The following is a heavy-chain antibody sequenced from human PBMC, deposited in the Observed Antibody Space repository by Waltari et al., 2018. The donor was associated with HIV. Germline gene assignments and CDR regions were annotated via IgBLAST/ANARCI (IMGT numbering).Heavy chain of an antibody. D-gene: IGHD1-26*01. CDR3: ARIRVGSDDAADV. CDR2: IYPGDFDT. Sequence: DVQLVQSGAEVKKPGESLRISCKASAYSFTSYWIAWVRQKPGQGLEWMGVIYPGDFDTRYSPSFQGQVTISADKSLTTAYGQWKRLKASDTAIYYCARIRVGSDDAADVWGQGTMVIVSS. J-gene: IGHJ3*01. CDR1: AYSFTSYW. V-gene: IGHV5-51*01.